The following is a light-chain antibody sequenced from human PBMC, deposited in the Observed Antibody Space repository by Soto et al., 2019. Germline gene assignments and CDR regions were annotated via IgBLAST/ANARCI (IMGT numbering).Light chain of an antibody. CDR3: SSYAGSNNLI. J-gene: IGLJ2*01. Sequence: QSVLTQPPSASGSPGQSVTISCTGTSSDVGGYAYVSWYQHHPGKAPKLIIYGVNKRPSGVPHRFSGSKSGNTASLTVSGLQAEDEADYYCSSYAGSNNLIFGGGTKLTVL. CDR1: SSDVGGYAY. V-gene: IGLV2-8*01. CDR2: GVN.